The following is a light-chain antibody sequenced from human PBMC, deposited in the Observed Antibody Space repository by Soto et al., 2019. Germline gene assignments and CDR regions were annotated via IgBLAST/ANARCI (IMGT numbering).Light chain of an antibody. J-gene: IGLJ1*01. CDR3: TSYAGNAILL. CDR1: SSDVGGYNY. V-gene: IGLV2-14*01. Sequence: QSALTQPASVSGSPGQSITISCTGTSSDVGGYNYVSWYQEHAGRAPKLIIYDVTNRPSGVSNHFSASKSGNTASLTISGLQAEDEADYYCTSYAGNAILLFGTGTKLTVL. CDR2: DVT.